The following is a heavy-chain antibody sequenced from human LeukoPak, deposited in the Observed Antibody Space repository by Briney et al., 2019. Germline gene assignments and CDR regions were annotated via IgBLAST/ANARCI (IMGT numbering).Heavy chain of an antibody. V-gene: IGHV3-15*07. CDR2: IKSKTDGETT. Sequence: SGGSLRLSCAASGFTFNNAWMNWVRQAPGKGLEWVGRIKSKTDGETTDYAAPVKGRFTISRDDSKNTLYLQMNSLKTEDTAVYYCTTITNPFDYWGQGTLVTVSS. J-gene: IGHJ4*02. CDR1: GFTFNNAW. CDR3: TTITNPFDY. D-gene: IGHD3-3*01.